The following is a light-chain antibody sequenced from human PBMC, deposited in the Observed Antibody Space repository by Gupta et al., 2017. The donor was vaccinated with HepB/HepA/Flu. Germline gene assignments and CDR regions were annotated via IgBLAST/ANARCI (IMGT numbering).Light chain of an antibody. Sequence: QSVLTQPPSVSGAPGQRVTISCTGSSSYIVAGYGFHWYQKLPGTATRLLIYTNDNRPSGVNDRGLSYTSGNYASPLTNDLPSEEEEDYYCLYSDTTLTSPVFGGGTKLPVL. CDR3: LYSDTTLTSPV. J-gene: IGLJ2*01. CDR2: TND. CDR1: SSYIVAGYG. V-gene: IGLV1-40*01.